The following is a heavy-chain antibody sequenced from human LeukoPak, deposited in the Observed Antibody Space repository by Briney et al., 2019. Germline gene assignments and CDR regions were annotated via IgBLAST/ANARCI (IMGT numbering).Heavy chain of an antibody. CDR1: GGSFSGYY. J-gene: IGHJ4*02. D-gene: IGHD3-22*01. V-gene: IGHV4-34*01. CDR3: ARGPDSSGYYARVFDY. CDR2: INHSGST. Sequence: SETLSLTCAVYGGSFSGYYWSWIRQPPGKGLEWIGEINHSGSTNYNPSLKSRVTISVDTSKNQFSLKLSSVTAADTAVYYCARGPDSSGYYARVFDYWGQGTPVTVSS.